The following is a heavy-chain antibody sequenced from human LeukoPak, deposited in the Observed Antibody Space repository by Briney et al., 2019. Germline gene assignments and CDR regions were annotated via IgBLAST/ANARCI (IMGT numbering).Heavy chain of an antibody. D-gene: IGHD5-18*01. J-gene: IGHJ4*02. CDR3: ARDLVLSGYSYGLDY. V-gene: IGHV3-53*01. CDR2: IYSGGST. CDR1: GFTVSSNY. Sequence: GGSLRVSCAASGFTVSSNYMSWVRQAPGKGLEWVSVIYSGGSTYYADSVKGRFTISRDNSKNTLYLQMNSLRAEDTAVYYCARDLVLSGYSYGLDYWGQGTLVTVSS.